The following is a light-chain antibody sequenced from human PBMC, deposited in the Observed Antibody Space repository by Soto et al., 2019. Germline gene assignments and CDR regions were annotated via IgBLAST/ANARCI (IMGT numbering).Light chain of an antibody. Sequence: QSALTQPASVSGXPGQSITISCTGTSSDVGGYKYVSWYQQHPDKAPKLIIFEVSNRPSGISSRFSGSKSDNTASLTISGLQAEDEADYYCASYTSSSTSVIFGRGTKLTVL. CDR2: EVS. J-gene: IGLJ2*01. V-gene: IGLV2-14*01. CDR1: SSDVGGYKY. CDR3: ASYTSSSTSVI.